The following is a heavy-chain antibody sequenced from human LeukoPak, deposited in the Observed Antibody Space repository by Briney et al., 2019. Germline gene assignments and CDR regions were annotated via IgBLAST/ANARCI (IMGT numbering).Heavy chain of an antibody. CDR2: IYYSGST. J-gene: IGHJ4*02. V-gene: IGHV4-59*01. Sequence: GSLRLSCIGSGFTFSNAWMSWVRQAPGKGLEWIGYIYYSGSTNYNPSLKSRVTISVDTSKNQFSLKLSSVTAADTAVYYCARGDSGPWGQGTLVTVSS. D-gene: IGHD1-1*01. CDR1: GFTFSNAW. CDR3: ARGDSGP.